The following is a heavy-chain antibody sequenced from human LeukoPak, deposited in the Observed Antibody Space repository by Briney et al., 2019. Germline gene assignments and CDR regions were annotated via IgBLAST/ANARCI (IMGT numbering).Heavy chain of an antibody. J-gene: IGHJ5*02. Sequence: GASVKVSCKASGYTFTSYGISWVRQAPGQGLEWMEWISAYNGNTNYAQKFQGRVTMTEDTSTDTAYMELSSLRSEDTAVYYCATEGPGPWGQGTLVTVSS. CDR1: GYTFTSYG. V-gene: IGHV1-18*01. CDR3: ATEGPGP. D-gene: IGHD1-14*01. CDR2: ISAYNGNT.